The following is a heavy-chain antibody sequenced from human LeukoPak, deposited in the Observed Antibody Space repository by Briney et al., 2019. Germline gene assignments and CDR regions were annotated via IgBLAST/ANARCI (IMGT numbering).Heavy chain of an antibody. J-gene: IGHJ4*02. V-gene: IGHV1-2*02. Sequence: ASVKVSCKASGYTFTGYYMHWVRQAPGQGLEWMGWINPNSGGTNYAQKFQGRVTMTRDTSISTAYMELSRLRSGDTAVHYCARGDRYCSGGSCYFDYWGQGTLVTVSS. CDR2: INPNSGGT. D-gene: IGHD2-15*01. CDR3: ARGDRYCSGGSCYFDY. CDR1: GYTFTGYY.